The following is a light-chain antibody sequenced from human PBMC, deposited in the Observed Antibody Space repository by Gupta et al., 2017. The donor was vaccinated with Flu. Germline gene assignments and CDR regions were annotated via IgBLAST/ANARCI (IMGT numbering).Light chain of an antibody. CDR3: CSYAGSNALRV. Sequence: VTISCTGTSSDVGGYHYVSWYQQHPGKVPKLMIYEVNKRPSGVPDRFSGSKFGNTASLTVSGLQAEDEADYYCCSYAGSNALRVFGGGTKLTVL. V-gene: IGLV2-8*01. J-gene: IGLJ3*02. CDR2: EVN. CDR1: SSDVGGYHY.